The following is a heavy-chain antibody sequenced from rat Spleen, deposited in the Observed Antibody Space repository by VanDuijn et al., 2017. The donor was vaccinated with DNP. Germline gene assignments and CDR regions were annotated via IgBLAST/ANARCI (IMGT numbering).Heavy chain of an antibody. CDR2: ISYEGSST. CDR1: GFTFSDYN. V-gene: IGHV5-7*01. J-gene: IGHJ2*01. CDR3: AKKGY. Sequence: EVQLVESGGGLVQPGRSLKLSCAASGFTFSDYNMAWVRQAPKKGLEWVATISYEGSSTYYRDSVKGRFTISRDNAENTVYLQMNSLRSEDTATYYCAKKGYWGQGVMVTVSS.